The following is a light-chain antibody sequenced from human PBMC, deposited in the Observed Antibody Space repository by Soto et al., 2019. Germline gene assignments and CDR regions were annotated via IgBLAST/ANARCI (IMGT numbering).Light chain of an antibody. CDR3: GSYTTSSNYV. CDR1: SSDIDAYNY. Sequence: QSVLTQPASVSGSPGQSITISCTGTSSDIDAYNYVSWYQQHPGKAPKLMIYDVSNRPSGISNRFSGSKSGNTASLTISGLQAEDESDYYCGSYTTSSNYVCGTGPNVTV. V-gene: IGLV2-14*01. J-gene: IGLJ1*01. CDR2: DVS.